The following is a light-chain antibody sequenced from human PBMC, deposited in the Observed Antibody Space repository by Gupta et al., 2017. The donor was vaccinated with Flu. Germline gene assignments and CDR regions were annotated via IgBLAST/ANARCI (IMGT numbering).Light chain of an antibody. CDR3: QQHNNYSPCT. J-gene: IGKJ2*02. CDR2: QAS. V-gene: IGKV1-5*03. CDR1: QNIGTS. Sequence: IITCRASQNIGTSLAWYQQKPGSAPKLLIYQASSLKGGDSSRFGGGGSGTEFSLTISNRQQDDFAAYYCQQHNNYSPCTFGQGTELEI.